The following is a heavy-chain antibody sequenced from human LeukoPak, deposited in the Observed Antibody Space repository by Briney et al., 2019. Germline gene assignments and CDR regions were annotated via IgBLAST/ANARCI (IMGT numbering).Heavy chain of an antibody. CDR2: INPNSGGT. V-gene: IGHV1-2*02. CDR3: AVSQYYYDSSGYRRYYFDY. CDR1: GYTFTGYY. D-gene: IGHD3-22*01. Sequence: ASVKVSCKASGYTFTGYYMHWVRQAPGQGLEWMGWINPNSGGTNYAQKFQGRVTMTRDTSISTAYMELSRLRSDDTAVYYCAVSQYYYDSSGYRRYYFDYWGQGTLVTVSS. J-gene: IGHJ4*02.